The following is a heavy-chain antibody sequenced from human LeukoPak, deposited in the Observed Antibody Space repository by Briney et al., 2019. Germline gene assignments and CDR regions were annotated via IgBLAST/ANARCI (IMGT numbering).Heavy chain of an antibody. J-gene: IGHJ6*02. Sequence: PGRSLRLSCAASGFTLSTYSMNWVRQAPGKGLEWVSSISSRGSYMYYVDSVKGRFTISTDNAKNSLYMKMNSLRAEDTAVYYCARGGVGLIIIPGWEYDYYGMDVWGQGTTVTVSS. CDR3: ARGGVGLIIIPGWEYDYYGMDV. V-gene: IGHV3-21*03. CDR2: ISSRGSYM. CDR1: GFTLSTYS. D-gene: IGHD3/OR15-3a*01.